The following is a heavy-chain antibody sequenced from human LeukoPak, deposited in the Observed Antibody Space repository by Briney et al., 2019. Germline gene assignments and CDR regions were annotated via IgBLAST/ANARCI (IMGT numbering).Heavy chain of an antibody. CDR3: AKETIEDGYGDY. Sequence: PGGSLRLSCEASGFTFSSYGMHWVRQAPGKGLEWVAFIRYDGSNKYYADSVKGRFTISRDNSKNTLYLQMNSLRAEDTAVYYCAKETIEDGYGDYWGQGTLVTVSS. D-gene: IGHD5-24*01. CDR1: GFTFSSYG. CDR2: IRYDGSNK. V-gene: IGHV3-30*02. J-gene: IGHJ4*02.